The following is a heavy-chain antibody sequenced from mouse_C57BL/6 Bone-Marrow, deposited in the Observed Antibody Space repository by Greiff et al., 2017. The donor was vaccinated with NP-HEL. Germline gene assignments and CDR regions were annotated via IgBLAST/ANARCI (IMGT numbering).Heavy chain of an antibody. CDR2: IRSKSSNYAT. D-gene: IGHD2-3*01. Sequence: EVHLVESGGGLVQPKGSLKLSCAASGFTFNTYAMHWVRQAPGKGLEWVARIRSKSSNYATYYADSVKDRFTISRDDSQSMLYLQMNNLKTEDTAIYYFVGDRYDGYYAGLAYGGQGTLVTVSA. CDR3: VGDRYDGYYAGLAY. J-gene: IGHJ3*01. V-gene: IGHV10-3*01. CDR1: GFTFNTYA.